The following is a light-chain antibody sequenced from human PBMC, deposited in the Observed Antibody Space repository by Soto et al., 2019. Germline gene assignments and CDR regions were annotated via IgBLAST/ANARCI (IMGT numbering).Light chain of an antibody. Sequence: QSALTQPASVSGSPGQSITMSCTGTSSDVGGYNYISWYQQHPGKAPKLMIYEVSNRPSGVPDRFSGSKSGNTASLTVSGLQAEDEADYYGNSDAGSNVYVFGTGTKVTVL. CDR2: EVS. V-gene: IGLV2-8*01. CDR1: SSDVGGYNY. CDR3: NSDAGSNVYV. J-gene: IGLJ1*01.